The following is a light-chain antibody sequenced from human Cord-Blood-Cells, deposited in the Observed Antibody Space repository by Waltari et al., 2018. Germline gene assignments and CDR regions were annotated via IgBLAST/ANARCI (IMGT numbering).Light chain of an antibody. Sequence: SYELTQPHSVSVSPGQTAMITCSGDALPKQYADWYQQKPGQAAVLVIYKDSERPSGLPERFSGSSSGTTVTLTISGVHAEDEADYYCQSADSSGTYVFGTGTKVTVL. J-gene: IGLJ1*01. CDR3: QSADSSGTYV. V-gene: IGLV3-25*02. CDR1: ALPKQY. CDR2: KDS.